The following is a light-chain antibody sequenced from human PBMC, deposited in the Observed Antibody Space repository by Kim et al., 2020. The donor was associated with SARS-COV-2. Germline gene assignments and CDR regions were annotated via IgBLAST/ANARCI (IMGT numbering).Light chain of an antibody. J-gene: IGKJ1*01. Sequence: EIVMTQSPATLSVSPGERATLSCRASQTISTKLAWYQQKPGQAPRLLIYGASTRATGTPVRFSGSGSGTEFTLTISSLQSEDFAAYYCQEYNNWWTFGQGTKVDIK. V-gene: IGKV3-15*01. CDR1: QTISTK. CDR2: GAS. CDR3: QEYNNWWT.